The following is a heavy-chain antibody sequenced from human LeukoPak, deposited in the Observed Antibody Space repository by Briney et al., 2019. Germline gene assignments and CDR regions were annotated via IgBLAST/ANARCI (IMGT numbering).Heavy chain of an antibody. CDR3: ARDSGRFGEVGSFDY. V-gene: IGHV1-2*02. CDR1: GYTFTGYY. CDR2: INPNSGGT. J-gene: IGHJ4*02. D-gene: IGHD3-10*01. Sequence: ASVKVSCKASGYTFTGYYMHWVRQAPGQGLEWMGWINPNSGGTNYAQKFQGRVTMTRGTSISTAYMELSRLRSDDTAVYYCARDSGRFGEVGSFDYWGQGTLVTVSS.